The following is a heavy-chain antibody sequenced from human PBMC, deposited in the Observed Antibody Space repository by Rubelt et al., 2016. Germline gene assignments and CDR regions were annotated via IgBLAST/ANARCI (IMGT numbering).Heavy chain of an antibody. D-gene: IGHD1-26*01. CDR2: ISYDGSNK. Sequence: QAPGKGLEWVAVISYDGSNKYYADSVKGRFTISRDNSKNTLCLQMNSLRAEDTAVYYCAKDPRRVGAGLNWFDPWGQGTLVTVSS. V-gene: IGHV3-30*04. J-gene: IGHJ5*02. CDR3: AKDPRRVGAGLNWFDP.